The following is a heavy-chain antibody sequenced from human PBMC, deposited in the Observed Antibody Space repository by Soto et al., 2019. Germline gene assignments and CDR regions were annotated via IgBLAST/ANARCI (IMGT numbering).Heavy chain of an antibody. CDR3: ARVIGSGGSFDY. Sequence: GGSLRLSCAASGFTFSTFAMSWVRQALGKGLEWVSGISGRGGSTFYADSVKGRFIVSRDNSKNTQYLEMNSLRVDDTAIYYCARVIGSGGSFDYWGQGILVTVSS. CDR2: ISGRGGST. D-gene: IGHD2-15*01. V-gene: IGHV3-23*01. J-gene: IGHJ4*02. CDR1: GFTFSTFA.